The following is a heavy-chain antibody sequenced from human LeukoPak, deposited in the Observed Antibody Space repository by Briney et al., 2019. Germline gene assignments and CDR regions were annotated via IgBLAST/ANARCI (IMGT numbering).Heavy chain of an antibody. Sequence: SETLSLTCTVSGGSISSYYWNWIRQPPGEGLEWIGYFHYSGSTNYNPSLKSRVTISVDTSKNQFSLKLSSVTAADTAVYYCARETLGTVTYYFDYWGQGTLVTVSS. CDR2: FHYSGST. V-gene: IGHV4-59*01. D-gene: IGHD1/OR15-1a*01. CDR3: ARETLGTVTYYFDY. J-gene: IGHJ4*02. CDR1: GGSISSYY.